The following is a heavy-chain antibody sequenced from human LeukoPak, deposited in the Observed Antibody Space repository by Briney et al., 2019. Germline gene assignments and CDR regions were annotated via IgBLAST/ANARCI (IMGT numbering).Heavy chain of an antibody. CDR2: INCDGSST. D-gene: IGHD1-7*01. J-gene: IGHJ4*02. V-gene: IGHV3-74*01. Sequence: GGSLRLSCAASGFTFSTYWLHGVRQPPGRGLVWVSRINCDGSSTIYADSVKGRFTISRDNAKNTLYLQMNSLRAEDTAVYYCARDLGSYNWNYELDYWGQGTLVTVSS. CDR1: GFTFSTYW. CDR3: ARDLGSYNWNYELDY.